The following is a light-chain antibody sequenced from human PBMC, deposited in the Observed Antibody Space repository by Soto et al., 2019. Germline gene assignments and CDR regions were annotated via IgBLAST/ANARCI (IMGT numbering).Light chain of an antibody. Sequence: DIQMTQSPSSLSASVGDRVAITCRASQSISNYLNWYQQKPGKAPKLLIYAASTLQSGVPSRFSGSGSGTGFTLTISDLQPEDFATYYCQQTYITPPWTFGQGTKVDIK. CDR3: QQTYITPPWT. CDR2: AAS. V-gene: IGKV1-39*01. CDR1: QSISNY. J-gene: IGKJ1*01.